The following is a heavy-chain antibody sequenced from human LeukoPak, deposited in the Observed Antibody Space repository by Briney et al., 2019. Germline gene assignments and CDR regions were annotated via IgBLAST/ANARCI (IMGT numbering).Heavy chain of an antibody. Sequence: GGSLRLSCAASGFTFSSYSMNWVRQAPGKGREWVSSISSSSSYIYYADSVKGRFTISRDNAKNSLYLQMDSLRAEDTAVYYCARDVATLTTNAYWGQGTLVTVSS. V-gene: IGHV3-21*01. J-gene: IGHJ4*02. CDR1: GFTFSSYS. D-gene: IGHD4-11*01. CDR2: ISSSSSYI. CDR3: ARDVATLTTNAY.